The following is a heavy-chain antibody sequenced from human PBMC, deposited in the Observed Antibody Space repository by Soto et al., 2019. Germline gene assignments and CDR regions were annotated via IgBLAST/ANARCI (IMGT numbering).Heavy chain of an antibody. CDR3: AKDHSGYGVVVVSATGASDI. CDR2: ISGSGGST. Sequence: EVQLLESGGGLVQPGGSLRLSCAASGFTFSSYAMSWVRQAPGKGLEWVSAISGSGGSTYYADSVKGRFTLSRDNSKNTLYRQMSSLRAADTDVYYCAKDHSGYGVVVVSATGASDIWGQGPMVTV. V-gene: IGHV3-23*01. D-gene: IGHD2-15*01. J-gene: IGHJ3*02. CDR1: GFTFSSYA.